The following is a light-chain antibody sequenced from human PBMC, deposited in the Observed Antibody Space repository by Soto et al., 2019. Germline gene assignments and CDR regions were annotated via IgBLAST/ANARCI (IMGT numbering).Light chain of an antibody. CDR1: STEVRRYNY. CDR2: DVS. Sequence: QSVLTQPASVSGSPGQSITISCTGTSTEVRRYNYVSWYQHHPGKAPKLMVYDVSNRPSWVSNRFSGSKSGITASLTISWLHVEDEADYYCTSYTSDSTYVFGTGTKVTVL. CDR3: TSYTSDSTYV. V-gene: IGLV2-14*03. J-gene: IGLJ1*01.